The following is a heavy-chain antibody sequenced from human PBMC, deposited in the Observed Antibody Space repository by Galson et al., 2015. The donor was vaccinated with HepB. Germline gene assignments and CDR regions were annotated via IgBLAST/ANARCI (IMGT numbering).Heavy chain of an antibody. D-gene: IGHD3-16*01. CDR2: ISWNSGSI. Sequence: SLRLSCAASGFTFDDYAMHWVRQAPGKGLEWVSGISWNSGSIGYADSVKGRFTISRDNAKNSLYLQMNSLRAEDTALYYCAKDIWGGVADDAFDIWGQGTMVTVSS. J-gene: IGHJ3*02. CDR1: GFTFDDYA. V-gene: IGHV3-9*01. CDR3: AKDIWGGVADDAFDI.